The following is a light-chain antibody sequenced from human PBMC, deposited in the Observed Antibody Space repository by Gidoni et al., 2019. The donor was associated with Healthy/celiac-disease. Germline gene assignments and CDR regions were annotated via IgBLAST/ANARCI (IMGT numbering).Light chain of an antibody. CDR2: DAS. CDR1: QSVSSY. J-gene: IGKJ5*01. Sequence: EIVLPQSPATLSLSPGERATLSCRASQSVSSYLAWYQQKPGQAPRPLISDASNRATGIPARFSGSGSGTDFTLTISSLEPEDFAVYYCQQRSNWPLFGQGTRLEIK. V-gene: IGKV3-11*01. CDR3: QQRSNWPL.